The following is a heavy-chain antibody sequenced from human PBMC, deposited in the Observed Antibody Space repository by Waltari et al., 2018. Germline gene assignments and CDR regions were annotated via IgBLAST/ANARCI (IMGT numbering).Heavy chain of an antibody. D-gene: IGHD2-8*01. V-gene: IGHV1-46*01. CDR1: GYTVPRYY. Sequence: QVQLVQSGAEVKKPGASVTVSCKASGYTVPRYYMHWGRQAPGQGLEWMGIINPSGGSTSYAQKFQGRVTMTRDTSTSTVYMELSSLRSVDTAVYYCARFVMYDAFDIWGQGTMVTVSS. CDR3: ARFVMYDAFDI. CDR2: INPSGGST. J-gene: IGHJ3*02.